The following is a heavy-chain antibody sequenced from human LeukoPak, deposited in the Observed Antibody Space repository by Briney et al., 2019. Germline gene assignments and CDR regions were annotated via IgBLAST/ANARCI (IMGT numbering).Heavy chain of an antibody. J-gene: IGHJ4*02. Sequence: SETLSLTCTVSGYSISSGYYWGWIRQPPGKGLEWIGSIYHSGSTYYNPSLKSRVTISVDTSKNQFSLKLSSVTAADTAVYYCARDGFLTGPFDYWGQGTLVTVSS. CDR3: ARDGFLTGPFDY. CDR1: GYSISSGYY. D-gene: IGHD3-9*01. CDR2: IYHSGST. V-gene: IGHV4-38-2*02.